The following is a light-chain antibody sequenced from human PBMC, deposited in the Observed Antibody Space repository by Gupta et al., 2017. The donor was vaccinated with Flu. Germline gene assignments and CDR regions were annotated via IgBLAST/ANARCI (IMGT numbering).Light chain of an antibody. J-gene: IGLJ3*02. Sequence: SALPQPASVSGSPGQSLTLSCTGTSSEVGSYNGDSWHQQPPATADKLMIYEGSRRAAGVADCFSGSKAGNTASLTISGRQEEDEADYYCSSYTSSNTWVFGGGTKLTVL. CDR1: SSEVGSYNG. CDR2: EGS. CDR3: SSYTSSNTWV. V-gene: IGLV2-18*02.